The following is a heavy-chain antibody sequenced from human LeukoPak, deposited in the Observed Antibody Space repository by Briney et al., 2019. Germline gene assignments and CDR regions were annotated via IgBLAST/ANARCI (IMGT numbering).Heavy chain of an antibody. CDR2: ISYDGSNK. D-gene: IGHD3-10*01. J-gene: IGHJ6*02. CDR1: GFTFTNYA. Sequence: GGSLRLSCAASGFTFTNYAIHWVRQAPGKGLEWVAAISYDGSNKYYGDPVRGRFTISRDNSKNTLYLQMNSLRAEDTAVYYCAKSVPGSYVSGMDVWGQGTTVIVSS. CDR3: AKSVPGSYVSGMDV. V-gene: IGHV3-30*18.